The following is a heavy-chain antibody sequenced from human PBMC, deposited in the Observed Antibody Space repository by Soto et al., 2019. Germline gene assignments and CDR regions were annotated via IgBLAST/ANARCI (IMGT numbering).Heavy chain of an antibody. J-gene: IGHJ6*02. CDR3: ARHGTKDIVVVPATYGMDV. Sequence: ESLKISCKGSGYSFTSYWIGWVRQMPGKGLEWMGIIYPGDSDTRYSPSFQGQVTISADKSISTAYLQWSSLKASDTAMYYCARHGTKDIVVVPATYGMDVWGQGTTVTVSS. D-gene: IGHD2-2*01. V-gene: IGHV5-51*01. CDR2: IYPGDSDT. CDR1: GYSFTSYW.